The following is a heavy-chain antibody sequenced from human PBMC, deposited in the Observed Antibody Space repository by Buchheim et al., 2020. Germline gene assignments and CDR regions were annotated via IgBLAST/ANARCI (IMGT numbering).Heavy chain of an antibody. CDR1: GFTFSSYA. CDR2: ISGSGGST. Sequence: EVQLLESGGGLVQPGGSLRLSCAASGFTFSSYAMSWVRQAPGKGLEWVSAISGSGGSTYYADSVKGRFTISRANSKDTQYLQMNSLRAEDTAVYYCATQLDNYYGSGSYLDYWGQGTL. J-gene: IGHJ4*02. D-gene: IGHD3-10*01. V-gene: IGHV3-23*01. CDR3: ATQLDNYYGSGSYLDY.